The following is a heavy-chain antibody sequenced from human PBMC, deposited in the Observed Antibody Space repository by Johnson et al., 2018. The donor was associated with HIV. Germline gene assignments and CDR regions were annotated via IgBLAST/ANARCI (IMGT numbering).Heavy chain of an antibody. J-gene: IGHJ3*02. D-gene: IGHD3-9*01. CDR3: ARGYILTGYSGAFDM. CDR2: IKSKTDGGTT. Sequence: VQLVESGGGLVKPGGSLRLSCAASGFTFSNAWMSWVRQAPGKGLEWVGRIKSKTDGGTTDYAAPVKGRVTISRDNSKNTVYLQMNSLRAEDTAVYYCARGYILTGYSGAFDMWGQGTMVTVSS. CDR1: GFTFSNAW. V-gene: IGHV3-15*01.